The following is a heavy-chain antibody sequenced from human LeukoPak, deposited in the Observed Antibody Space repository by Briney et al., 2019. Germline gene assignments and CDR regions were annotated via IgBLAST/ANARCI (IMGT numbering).Heavy chain of an antibody. CDR3: AREPILEVHGDF. D-gene: IGHD2/OR15-2a*01. J-gene: IGHJ4*02. Sequence: GGSLRLSCAASGFTFNRNNMNWVRQAPGKGLEWVSYISSTSITMYYADSVKGRFTISRDNAKNSLYLQMNSLRADDTAVYYCAREPILEVHGDFWSLGNLVNVST. CDR2: ISSTSITM. CDR1: GFTFNRNN. V-gene: IGHV3-48*01.